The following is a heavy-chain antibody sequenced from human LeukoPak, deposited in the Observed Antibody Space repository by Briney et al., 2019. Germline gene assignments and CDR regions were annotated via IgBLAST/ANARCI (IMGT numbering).Heavy chain of an antibody. Sequence: GASVKVSCKASGYTFTGYYMHWVRQAPGQGLEWMGWINPNSGDTNYAQKFQGRVIMTRDTSISTAYMELSRLRSDDTAVYYCARVLPYCSGGSCYLGYWGQGTLVAVSS. CDR1: GYTFTGYY. J-gene: IGHJ4*02. CDR2: INPNSGDT. D-gene: IGHD2-15*01. V-gene: IGHV1-2*02. CDR3: ARVLPYCSGGSCYLGY.